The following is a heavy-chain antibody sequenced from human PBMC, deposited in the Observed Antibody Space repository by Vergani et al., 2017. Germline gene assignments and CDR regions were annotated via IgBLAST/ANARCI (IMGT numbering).Heavy chain of an antibody. CDR2: ILPIFGIA. V-gene: IGHV1-69*17. D-gene: IGHD1-26*01. CDR1: GGTFSSYA. J-gene: IGHJ6*02. CDR3: ARGGVGATLYYYYYGMDV. Sequence: QVQLVQSGAEVKKPGSSVKVSCKASGGTFSSYAISWVRQAPGQGLEWMGGILPIFGIANYAQKFQGRVTITADKSTSTAYMELSSLRSEDTAVYYCARGGVGATLYYYYYGMDVWGQGTTVTVSS.